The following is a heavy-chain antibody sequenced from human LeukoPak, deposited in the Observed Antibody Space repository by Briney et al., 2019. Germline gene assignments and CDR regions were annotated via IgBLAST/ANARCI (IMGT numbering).Heavy chain of an antibody. CDR3: AKDIDGAVAGTLFDY. D-gene: IGHD6-19*01. V-gene: IGHV3-9*01. Sequence: GGSLRLSCAASGFTFDDYAMHWVRQAPGKGLEWVSGISWNSGSIGYADSVKGRFTISRDNAKNSLYLQMNSLRAEDTALYYCAKDIDGAVAGTLFDYWGQGTLVTVSS. J-gene: IGHJ4*02. CDR2: ISWNSGSI. CDR1: GFTFDDYA.